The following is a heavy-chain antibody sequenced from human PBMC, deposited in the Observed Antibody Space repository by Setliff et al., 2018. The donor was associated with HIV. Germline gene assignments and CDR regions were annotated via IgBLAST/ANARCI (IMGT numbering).Heavy chain of an antibody. CDR2: IYYSGST. V-gene: IGHV4-39*02. CDR3: AREGGTGRSSWYGAYWYDP. CDR1: AGSIRSSTYY. D-gene: IGHD6-13*01. Sequence: SETLSLTCTVSAGSIRSSTYYWAWIRQPPGKGLEWIGTIYYSGSTYHNPSLKSRATISVDMSKNQFSLRLSSVTAADTAVYYCAREGGTGRSSWYGAYWYDPWGQGTLVTVSS. J-gene: IGHJ5*02.